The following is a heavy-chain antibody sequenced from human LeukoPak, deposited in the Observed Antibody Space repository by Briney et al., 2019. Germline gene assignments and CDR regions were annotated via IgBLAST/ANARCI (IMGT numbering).Heavy chain of an antibody. D-gene: IGHD6-19*01. CDR1: GGSISSLNL. Sequence: PSETLSLTCIVSGGSISSLNLWSWLRQPPGKGLEWIGEMYLGGTTNFNPSLKSRVTILIDKSKNQLSLQLTSVTAADTAVYYCAGLEGRNSTDWFYFFDYWGQGALVTVSS. V-gene: IGHV4-4*02. CDR3: AGLEGRNSTDWFYFFDY. CDR2: MYLGGTT. J-gene: IGHJ4*02.